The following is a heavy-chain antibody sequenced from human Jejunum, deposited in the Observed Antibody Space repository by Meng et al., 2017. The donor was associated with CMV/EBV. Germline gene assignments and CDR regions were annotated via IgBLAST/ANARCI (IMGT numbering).Heavy chain of an antibody. CDR3: AKSYNYAMDV. J-gene: IGHJ6*02. Sequence: CAASGFTFSSNGMHWVRQAPGRGLEWVAFISYDGRNDSYADSVRGRFTISRDTSKYTLYLQMNSLRTEDTAVYHCAKSYNYAMDVWGQGTTVTVSS. D-gene: IGHD2-2*01. CDR1: GFTFSSNG. CDR2: ISYDGRND. V-gene: IGHV3-30*02.